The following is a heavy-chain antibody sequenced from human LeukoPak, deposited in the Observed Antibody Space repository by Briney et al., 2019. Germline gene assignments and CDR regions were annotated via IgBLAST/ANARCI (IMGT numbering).Heavy chain of an antibody. Sequence: ASVKVSCRASGYTFTDYYIHWVRQAPGQGLEWMGWINPNSGGTNYAQKFQDRVTMTRDTSICTAYMELSRLRSDDTALYYCARAMVVSVYYFDYWGQGTLVTVSS. V-gene: IGHV1-2*02. CDR3: ARAMVVSVYYFDY. J-gene: IGHJ4*02. CDR2: INPNSGGT. CDR1: GYTFTDYY. D-gene: IGHD3-22*01.